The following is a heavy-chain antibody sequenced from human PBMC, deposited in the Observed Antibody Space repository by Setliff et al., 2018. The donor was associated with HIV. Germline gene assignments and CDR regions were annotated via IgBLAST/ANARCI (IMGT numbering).Heavy chain of an antibody. V-gene: IGHV3-48*01. CDR2: ISSKRTSI. CDR3: ARGPTTVTNYYYHGMDV. J-gene: IGHJ6*02. Sequence: GGSLRLSCETSGFTFGDFCMNWVRQAPGKGLEWISYISSKRTSIYYADSVKGRFTISRDNDRNSLYLQMNGLRAEDTAVYYCARGPTTVTNYYYHGMDVWGQGTTVTVSS. CDR1: GFTFGDFC. D-gene: IGHD4-17*01.